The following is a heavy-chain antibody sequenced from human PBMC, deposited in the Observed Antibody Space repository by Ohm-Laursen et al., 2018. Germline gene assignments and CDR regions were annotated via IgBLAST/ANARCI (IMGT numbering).Heavy chain of an antibody. D-gene: IGHD3-10*01. V-gene: IGHV2-26*01. CDR2: IFSPDEK. CDR1: GFSLNNTRVG. CDR3: AHREMLRGVITY. J-gene: IGHJ4*02. Sequence: TQTLTLTCTVSGFSLNNTRVGVSWIRQPPGKALEWLAHIFSPDEKSYRTSLRSRLTVSKDTSKSQVVLTMTNMDPVDTATYYCAHREMLRGVITYWGQGTLVTVSS.